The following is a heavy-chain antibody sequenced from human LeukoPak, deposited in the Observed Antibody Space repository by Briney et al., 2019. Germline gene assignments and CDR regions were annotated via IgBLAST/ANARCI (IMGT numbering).Heavy chain of an antibody. V-gene: IGHV3-21*01. D-gene: IGHD3-22*01. CDR1: GFSFSTYS. Sequence: GGSLRLSCAASGFSFSTYSMIWVRQAPGKGLEWVSSVSGTSEYIYYADSVRGRFTISRDNSKNTLYLQMNSLRAEDTAVYYCSSGYYLDYWGQGTLVTVSS. CDR2: VSGTSEYI. J-gene: IGHJ4*02. CDR3: SSGYYLDY.